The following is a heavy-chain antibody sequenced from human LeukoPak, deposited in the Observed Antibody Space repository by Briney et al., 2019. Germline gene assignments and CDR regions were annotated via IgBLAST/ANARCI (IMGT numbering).Heavy chain of an antibody. CDR3: ARDQVDYDIPDHFDY. CDR1: GGSFSGYY. Sequence: PSETLSLTCAVYGGSFSGYYWSWIRQPPGKGLEWIGEINHSGSTNYNPSLKSRVTISVDTSKNHFSLTLISVTAADTAVYYCARDQVDYDIPDHFDYWGKGTLVAVSS. V-gene: IGHV4-34*01. J-gene: IGHJ4*02. CDR2: INHSGST. D-gene: IGHD3-22*01.